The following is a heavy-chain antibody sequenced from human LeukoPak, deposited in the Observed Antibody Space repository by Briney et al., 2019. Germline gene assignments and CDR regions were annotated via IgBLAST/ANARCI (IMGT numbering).Heavy chain of an antibody. CDR2: INHSGST. CDR1: GGSFSGYY. CDR3: ARVLDY. V-gene: IGHV4-34*01. Sequence: SETLSLTCAVYGGSFSGYYWSWIRQPPGKGLEWIGEINHSGSTNYNPSLKSRVTISVDTSKNQFSLKLSSVTAADTAVYYCARVLDYWGQGTLVTVSS. J-gene: IGHJ4*02.